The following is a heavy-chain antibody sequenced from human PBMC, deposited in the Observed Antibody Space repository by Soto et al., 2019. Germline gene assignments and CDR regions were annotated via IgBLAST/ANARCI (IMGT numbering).Heavy chain of an antibody. Sequence: PGGSLRLSCAASGFIFSSYWMHLVRQAPGKGLVCVSAISVSGGSTYYADSVKGRFTISRDNSKNTLYLQMNSLRAEDTAVYYCAKGTITVIHVWGQGTMVTVSS. J-gene: IGHJ3*01. V-gene: IGHV3-23*01. D-gene: IGHD4-17*01. CDR1: GFIFSSYW. CDR3: AKGTITVIHV. CDR2: ISVSGGST.